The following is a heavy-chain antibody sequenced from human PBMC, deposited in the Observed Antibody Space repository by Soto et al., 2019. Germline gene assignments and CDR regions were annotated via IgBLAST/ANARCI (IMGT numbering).Heavy chain of an antibody. D-gene: IGHD6-13*01. Sequence: GESLKISCKGSGYSFTSYWIGWVRQMPGKGLEWMGIIYPGDSDTRYSPSFQGQVTISADKSISTAYLQWSSLKASDTAMYYCARHYRYSSSWYGGFEYWGQGTLVTVPS. CDR3: ARHYRYSSSWYGGFEY. CDR2: IYPGDSDT. V-gene: IGHV5-51*01. CDR1: GYSFTSYW. J-gene: IGHJ4*02.